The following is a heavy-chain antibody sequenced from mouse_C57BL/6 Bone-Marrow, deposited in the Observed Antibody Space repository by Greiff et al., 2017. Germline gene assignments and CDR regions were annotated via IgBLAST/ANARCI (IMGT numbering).Heavy chain of an antibody. V-gene: IGHV1-66*01. CDR2: IYPGSGNT. Sequence: QVQLKESGAELVKPGASVKISCKASGYSFTSYSINWVKQRPGQGLEWIGWIYPGSGNTKYNEKFKGKATLTADTSSSTAYMQLSSLTSEDSAVYYCARRGSSPYYFDYWGQGTTLTVSA. J-gene: IGHJ2*01. CDR3: ARRGSSPYYFDY. D-gene: IGHD1-1*01. CDR1: GYSFTSYS.